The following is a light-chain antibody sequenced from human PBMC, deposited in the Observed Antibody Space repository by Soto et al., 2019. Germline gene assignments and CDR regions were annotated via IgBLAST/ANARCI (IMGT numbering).Light chain of an antibody. Sequence: EIVLTQSPGTLSLSPGERATLSCRASQSVSSSYLAWYQQKPGQAPRLLIYGASSGATGIPDRFSGSGSGTDFTLTISRLEPEDFAVYYCQQPWTFGQGTKVDIK. CDR2: GAS. V-gene: IGKV3-20*01. J-gene: IGKJ1*01. CDR3: QQPWT. CDR1: QSVSSSY.